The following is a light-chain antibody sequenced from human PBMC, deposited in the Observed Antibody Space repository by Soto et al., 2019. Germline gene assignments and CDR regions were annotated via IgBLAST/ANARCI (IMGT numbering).Light chain of an antibody. CDR2: DVS. CDR1: SSDVGGYNY. CDR3: SSYTSSSIYV. V-gene: IGLV2-14*01. Sequence: QSVLPQPASVYGSPGQSITISCTGTSSDVGGYNYVSWYQQHPGKAPKLMIYDVSNRPSGVSNRFSGSKSGNTASLTISGLQAEDEADYYCSSYTSSSIYVFGTGTKVTVL. J-gene: IGLJ1*01.